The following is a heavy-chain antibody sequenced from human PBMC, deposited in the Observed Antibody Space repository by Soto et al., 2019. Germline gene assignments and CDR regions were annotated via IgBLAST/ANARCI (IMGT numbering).Heavy chain of an antibody. CDR1: GYTFTRYG. CDR3: ARDNLGQPFDY. V-gene: IGHV1-18*01. CDR2: ISPFNGNT. Sequence: QVQLVQSGAEVKKPGASVRVSCKASGYTFTRYGISWVRQAPGQGLEWMGWISPFNGNTNFAQKLQDRLTMTTESSTTTVYMELRSLRSDDTAVYYCARDNLGQPFDYWGQGTLVTVSS. J-gene: IGHJ4*02. D-gene: IGHD7-27*01.